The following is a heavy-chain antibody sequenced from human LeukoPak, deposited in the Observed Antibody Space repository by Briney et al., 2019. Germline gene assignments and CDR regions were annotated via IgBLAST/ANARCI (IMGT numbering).Heavy chain of an antibody. CDR1: GYSISSGYY. V-gene: IGHV4-38-2*02. Sequence: SETLSLTCTVSGYSISSGYYWGWIRQPPGKGLEWIGSIYHSGSTYYNPSLKSRVTISVDTSKNQFSLKLSSVTAADTAVYYCARIIVGATLGWDYFDYWGQGTLVTVSS. CDR2: IYHSGST. J-gene: IGHJ4*02. CDR3: ARIIVGATLGWDYFDY. D-gene: IGHD1-26*01.